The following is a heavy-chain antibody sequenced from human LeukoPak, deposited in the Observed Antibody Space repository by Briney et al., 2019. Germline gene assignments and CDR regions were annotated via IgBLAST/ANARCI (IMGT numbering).Heavy chain of an antibody. V-gene: IGHV1-18*01. D-gene: IGHD4-11*01. CDR1: GYTFTSYG. CDR2: ISAYNGNT. J-gene: IGHJ4*02. CDR3: ARGISETTVIPIDY. Sequence: WASVKVSCKASGYTFTSYGISWVRQAPGQGLEWIGWISAYNGNTNYAQKLQGRVTMTTDTSTSTAYMELRSLRSDDTAVYYCARGISETTVIPIDYWGPGTLVTVSS.